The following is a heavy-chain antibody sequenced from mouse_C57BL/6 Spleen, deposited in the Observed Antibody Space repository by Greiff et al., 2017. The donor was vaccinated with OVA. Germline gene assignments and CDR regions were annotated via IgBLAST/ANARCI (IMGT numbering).Heavy chain of an antibody. Sequence: EVKLMESGGGLVKPGGSLKLSCAASGFTFSDYGMHWVRQAPEKGLEWVAYISSGSSTIYYADTVKGRFTISRDNAKNTLFLQMTSLRSEDTAMYYCARGDGYYFFLGYWGQGTTLTVSS. CDR2: ISSGSSTI. V-gene: IGHV5-17*01. J-gene: IGHJ2*01. CDR1: GFTFSDYG. CDR3: ARGDGYYFFLGY. D-gene: IGHD2-3*01.